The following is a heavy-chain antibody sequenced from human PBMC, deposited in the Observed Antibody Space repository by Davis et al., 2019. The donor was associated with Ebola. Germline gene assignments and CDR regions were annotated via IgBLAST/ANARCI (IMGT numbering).Heavy chain of an antibody. CDR1: GFTFDDYA. J-gene: IGHJ4*02. D-gene: IGHD3-16*02. V-gene: IGHV3-9*01. CDR3: AREAYGDYIWGSYRYPDY. Sequence: GGSLRLSCAASGFTFDDYAMHWVRQAPGKGLEWVSGISWNSGSIGYADSVKGRFTISRDNAKNSLYLQMNSLRAEDTAVYYCAREAYGDYIWGSYRYPDYWGQGTLVTVSS. CDR2: ISWNSGSI.